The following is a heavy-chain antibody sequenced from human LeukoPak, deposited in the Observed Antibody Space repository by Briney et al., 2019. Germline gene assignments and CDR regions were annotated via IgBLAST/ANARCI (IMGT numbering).Heavy chain of an antibody. D-gene: IGHD3-10*01. V-gene: IGHV3-64D*06. CDR3: VKDSSSGSYFNY. Sequence: GGSLRLSCSASGFTFSRYAMHWVRQAPGKGLEYVSAISSNGGSTYYADSVKGRFTISRDNSRNTLHLQMSSLRVEDKAVYYCVKDSSSGSYFNYWGQGTLVTVSS. CDR1: GFTFSRYA. J-gene: IGHJ4*02. CDR2: ISSNGGST.